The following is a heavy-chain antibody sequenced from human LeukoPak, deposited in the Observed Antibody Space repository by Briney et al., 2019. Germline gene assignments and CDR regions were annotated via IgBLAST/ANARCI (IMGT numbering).Heavy chain of an antibody. CDR1: GYTFTGYY. CDR3: ARATYDFWSGYPSYYFDY. J-gene: IGHJ4*02. V-gene: IGHV1-2*02. Sequence: ASVKVSCKASGYTFTGYYTHWVRQAPGQGLEWMGWINPNSGGTNYAQKFQGRVTMTRDTSISTAYMELSRLRSDDTAVYYCARATYDFWSGYPSYYFDYWGQGTLVTVSS. D-gene: IGHD3-3*01. CDR2: INPNSGGT.